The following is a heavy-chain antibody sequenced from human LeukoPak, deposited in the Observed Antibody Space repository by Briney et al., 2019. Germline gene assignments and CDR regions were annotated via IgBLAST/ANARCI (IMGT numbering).Heavy chain of an antibody. Sequence: ASVKVSCKASGYTFTGYYMHWVRQAPGQGLEWMGWINPNSGGTNYAQKFQGRVTMTRDTSISTAYMELSRLRSDDTAVYYCARVQMFRDCSGGSCYLRAYYFDYWGQGTLVTVSS. CDR3: ARVQMFRDCSGGSCYLRAYYFDY. D-gene: IGHD2-15*01. J-gene: IGHJ4*02. CDR1: GYTFTGYY. V-gene: IGHV1-2*02. CDR2: INPNSGGT.